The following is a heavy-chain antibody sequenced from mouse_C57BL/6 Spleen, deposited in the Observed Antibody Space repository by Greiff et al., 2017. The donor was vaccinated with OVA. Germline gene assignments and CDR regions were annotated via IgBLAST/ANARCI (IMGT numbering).Heavy chain of an antibody. V-gene: IGHV1-26*01. CDR1: GYTFTDYY. CDR3: ARYYYGSRVYAMDY. J-gene: IGHJ4*01. D-gene: IGHD1-1*01. CDR2: INPNNGGT. Sequence: EVQLQQSGPELVKPGASVKISCKASGYTFTDYYMNWVKQSHGKSLEWIGDINPNNGGTSYNKKLKGKATLTVDKSSSTAYMELRSLTSEDSAVYYCARYYYGSRVYAMDYWGQGTSVTVSS.